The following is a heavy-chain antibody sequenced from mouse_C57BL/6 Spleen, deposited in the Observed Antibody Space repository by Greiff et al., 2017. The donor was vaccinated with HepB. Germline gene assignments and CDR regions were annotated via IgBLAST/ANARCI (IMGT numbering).Heavy chain of an antibody. CDR2: IYPGSGST. V-gene: IGHV1-55*01. J-gene: IGHJ3*01. D-gene: IGHD2-5*01. CDR3: ARSYSNYGGWFAY. Sequence: QVQLQQSGAELVKPGASVKMSCKASGYTFTSYWITWVKQRPGQGLEWIGDIYPGSGSTNYNEKFKSKATLTVDTSSSTAYMQLSSLTSEDSAVYYCARSYSNYGGWFAYWGQGTLVTVSA. CDR1: GYTFTSYW.